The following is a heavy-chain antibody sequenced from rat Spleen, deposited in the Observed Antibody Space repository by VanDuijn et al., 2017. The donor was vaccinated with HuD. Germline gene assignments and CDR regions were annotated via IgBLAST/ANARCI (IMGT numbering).Heavy chain of an antibody. CDR3: ARHGPGYNPGYFDY. J-gene: IGHJ2*01. Sequence: EVQLVESGGGLVQPGRSLKLSCAASGFTYSNYVMAWVRQAPTKGLEGVASISIGGTTYYPDSVRGRFTISRDNAQSTLYLQMDSLRSEDTATYYCARHGPGYNPGYFDYWGQGVMVTVSS. CDR1: GFTYSNYV. D-gene: IGHD1-4*01. CDR2: ISIGGTT. V-gene: IGHV5-25*01.